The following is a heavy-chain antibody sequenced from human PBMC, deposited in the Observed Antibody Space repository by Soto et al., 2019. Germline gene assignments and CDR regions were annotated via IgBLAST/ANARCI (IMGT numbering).Heavy chain of an antibody. CDR1: GGTFSSYA. D-gene: IGHD3-22*01. Sequence: SVKVSCKASGGTFSSYAFSWVRQAPGQGLEWMGGIIPIFGTANYAQKFQGRVTITADESTSTAYTELSSLRSEDTAVYYCATETKDYDSSGYYRRSGMDVWGQGTMVTVSS. J-gene: IGHJ6*02. CDR2: IIPIFGTA. CDR3: ATETKDYDSSGYYRRSGMDV. V-gene: IGHV1-69*13.